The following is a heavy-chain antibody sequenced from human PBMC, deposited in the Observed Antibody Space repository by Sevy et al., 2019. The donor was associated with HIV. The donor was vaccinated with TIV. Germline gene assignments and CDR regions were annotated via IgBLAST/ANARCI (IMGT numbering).Heavy chain of an antibody. CDR3: ARDSGDYPYYFDH. V-gene: IGHV4-30-2*01. D-gene: IGHD4-17*01. CDR1: GGSISSGLYS. Sequence: SETLSLTCAVSGGSISSGLYSWNWIRHPPGKGLEWIGYIYHTGPTYYNPSLKSRVTISVDRSKNQFSLRLSSETAADTAVYYCARDSGDYPYYFDHWGQGTLVTVSS. CDR2: IYHTGPT. J-gene: IGHJ4*02.